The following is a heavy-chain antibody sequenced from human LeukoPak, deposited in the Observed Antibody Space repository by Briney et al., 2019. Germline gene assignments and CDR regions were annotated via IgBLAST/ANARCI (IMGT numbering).Heavy chain of an antibody. V-gene: IGHV3-66*01. CDR1: GFTVSSNY. D-gene: IGHD3-10*01. CDR2: IYSGGST. Sequence: GGSLRLSCAASGFTVSSNYMSWVRQAPGKGLEWVSVIYSGGSTYYADSVKGRFTISRDNSKNTLYLQMNSLRAEDTAVYYCARDVDRRPEGALLWFGEERYYFDYWGQGTLVTASS. J-gene: IGHJ4*02. CDR3: ARDVDRRPEGALLWFGEERYYFDY.